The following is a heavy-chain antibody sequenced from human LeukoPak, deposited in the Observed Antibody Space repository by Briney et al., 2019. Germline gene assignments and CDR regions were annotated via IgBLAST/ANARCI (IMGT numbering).Heavy chain of an antibody. D-gene: IGHD3-9*01. CDR2: ISRSSSTI. V-gene: IGHV3-48*02. Sequence: PGGSLRLSCAASGFTFSRYSMNWVRQAPGKGLEWVSYISRSSSTIYYADSVKGRFTISRDNAKNSLYLQMNSLRDEDTAVYYCASDILTGYSPVYWGQGTPVTVSS. CDR1: GFTFSRYS. J-gene: IGHJ4*02. CDR3: ASDILTGYSPVY.